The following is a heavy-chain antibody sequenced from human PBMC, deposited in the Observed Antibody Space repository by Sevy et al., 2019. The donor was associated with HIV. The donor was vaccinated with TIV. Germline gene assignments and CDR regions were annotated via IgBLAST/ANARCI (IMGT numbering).Heavy chain of an antibody. CDR3: AKGGGHYDPDEIAYYFYYYNMDV. CDR1: GFSFDSYG. CDR2: ISGSGTRT. V-gene: IGHV3-23*01. J-gene: IGHJ6*03. Sequence: GGSLRLSCAGSGFSFDSYGMTWVRQAPGKGLEWVSAISGSGTRTYYADSVKGRFIISRDNSKNTLDLQMNSLRAEDTAIYYCAKGGGHYDPDEIAYYFYYYNMDVWGKGTTVTVSS. D-gene: IGHD3-22*01.